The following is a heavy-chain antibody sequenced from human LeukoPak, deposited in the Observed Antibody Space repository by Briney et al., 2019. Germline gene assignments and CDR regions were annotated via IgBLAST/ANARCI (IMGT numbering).Heavy chain of an antibody. J-gene: IGHJ4*02. CDR3: TASSGWQYFDY. Sequence: GRSLRPSCTASGFTFGDYAMSWFRQAPGKGLEWVGFIRSKAYGGTTEYAASVKGRFTISRDDSKSIAYLQMNSLKTEDTAVYYCTASSGWQYFDYWGQGTLVTVSS. D-gene: IGHD6-19*01. V-gene: IGHV3-49*03. CDR2: IRSKAYGGTT. CDR1: GFTFGDYA.